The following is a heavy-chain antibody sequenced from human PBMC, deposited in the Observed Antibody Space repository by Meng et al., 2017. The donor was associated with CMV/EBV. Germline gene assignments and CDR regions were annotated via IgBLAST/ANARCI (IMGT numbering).Heavy chain of an antibody. V-gene: IGHV3-7*01. CDR2: INQDGSEK. CDR3: WAFWSGYYAIGTGGMDV. Sequence: GESLKISCAASGFTFSSYAMSWVRQAPGKGLEWVANINQDGSEKNYVDSVKGRFTISRDNAKNSLYLQMNSLRAEDTAVYYCWAFWSGYYAIGTGGMDVWGQGTTVTVSS. J-gene: IGHJ6*02. CDR1: GFTFSSYA. D-gene: IGHD3-3*01.